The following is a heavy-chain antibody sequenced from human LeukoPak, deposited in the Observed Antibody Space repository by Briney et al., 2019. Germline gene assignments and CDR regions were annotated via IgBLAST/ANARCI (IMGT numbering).Heavy chain of an antibody. CDR1: GYTFTGYY. D-gene: IGHD6-13*01. Sequence: ASVKVSCKASGYTFTGYYMRWVRQAPGQGLEWMGWINPNSGGTNYAQKFQGRVTMTRDTSISTAYMELSRLRSDDTAVYYCASTVAAAGTGFDYWGQGTLVTVSS. CDR2: INPNSGGT. J-gene: IGHJ4*02. V-gene: IGHV1-2*02. CDR3: ASTVAAAGTGFDY.